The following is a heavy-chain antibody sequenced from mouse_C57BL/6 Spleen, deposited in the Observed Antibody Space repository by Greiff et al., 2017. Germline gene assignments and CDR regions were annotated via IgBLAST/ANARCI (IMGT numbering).Heavy chain of an antibody. J-gene: IGHJ3*01. CDR3: SRSIYYGAAWFAY. CDR1: GYAFSSSW. D-gene: IGHD2-1*01. Sequence: QVQLQQPGPELVKPGASVKISCKASGYAFSSSWMNWVKQRPGKGLEWIGRIYPGDGDTNYNGKFKGKATLTADKSSSTAYMQLSSLTSEDSAVYFCSRSIYYGAAWFAYWGQGTLVTVSA. CDR2: IYPGDGDT. V-gene: IGHV1-82*01.